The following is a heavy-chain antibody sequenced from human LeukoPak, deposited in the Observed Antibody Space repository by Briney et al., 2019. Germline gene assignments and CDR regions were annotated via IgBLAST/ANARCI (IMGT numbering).Heavy chain of an antibody. Sequence: TGGSLRLSCAASGFTFSDYYMSWIRQAPGKGLEWVSYISSGGSTIFYADSVKGRFTMSRDNAKDSLYLQMNSLRAEDTAVYYCTRDSYTNTWHDEGRDYWGQGTLVTVSS. CDR3: TRDSYTNTWHDEGRDY. J-gene: IGHJ4*02. V-gene: IGHV3-11*04. D-gene: IGHD1-1*01. CDR1: GFTFSDYY. CDR2: ISSGGSTI.